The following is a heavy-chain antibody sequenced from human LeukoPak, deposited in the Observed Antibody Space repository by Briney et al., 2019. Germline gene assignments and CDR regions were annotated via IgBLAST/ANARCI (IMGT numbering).Heavy chain of an antibody. D-gene: IGHD6-13*01. J-gene: IGHJ4*02. V-gene: IGHV2-5*02. CDR1: GFSLSTRGVG. CDR2: IYWDDDK. CDR3: AHRLIAAAVFDY. Sequence: SGPTLVKPTQTLTLTCTFSGFSLSTRGVGVGWIRQPPGKAPEWLALIYWDDDKRYRPSLESRLTITKDTSKNHVVLTMTNMDPVDTATYYCAHRLIAAAVFDYWGQGTLVTVSS.